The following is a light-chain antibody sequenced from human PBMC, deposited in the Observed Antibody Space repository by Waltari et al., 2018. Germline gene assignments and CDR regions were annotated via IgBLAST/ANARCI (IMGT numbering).Light chain of an antibody. Sequence: SYVLTQPPSVSVAPGQTAKITCGGNSIGSQSVHWYQQKPGQATILVIYDDSARPSGIPERVSGSNSGNTATLTISGVEAGDEADYYCQVWHSREHVVFGGGTRVTVL. J-gene: IGLJ2*01. V-gene: IGLV3-21*02. CDR1: SIGSQS. CDR2: DDS. CDR3: QVWHSREHVV.